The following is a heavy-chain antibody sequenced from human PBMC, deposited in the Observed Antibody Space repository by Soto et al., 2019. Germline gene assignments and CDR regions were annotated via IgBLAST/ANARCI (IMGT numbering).Heavy chain of an antibody. V-gene: IGHV3-33*01. CDR2: IWYDGSNK. CDR3: ARDRRYCSSTSCYDPDQQIDY. Sequence: GGSLRLSCAASGFTFSSYGMHWVRQAPGKGLEWVAVIWYDGSNKYYADSVKGRFTISRDNSKNTLYLQMNSLRAEDTAVYYCARDRRYCSSTSCYDPDQQIDYWGQGTLVTVS. D-gene: IGHD2-2*01. J-gene: IGHJ4*02. CDR1: GFTFSSYG.